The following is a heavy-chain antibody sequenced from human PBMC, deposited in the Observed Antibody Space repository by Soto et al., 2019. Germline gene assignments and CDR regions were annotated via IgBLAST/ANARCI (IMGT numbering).Heavy chain of an antibody. CDR2: IYYSGST. J-gene: IGHJ5*02. D-gene: IGHD6-19*01. V-gene: IGHV4-30-4*01. CDR3: GKGGWEITWFDP. CDR1: GGSISSGDYY. Sequence: PSETLSLTCTVSGGSISSGDYYWSWIRQPPGKGLEWIGYIYYSGSTYYNPSLKSRVTISVDTSKNQFSLILRSATASDTALYYCGKGGWEITWFDPWGQGILVSVSA.